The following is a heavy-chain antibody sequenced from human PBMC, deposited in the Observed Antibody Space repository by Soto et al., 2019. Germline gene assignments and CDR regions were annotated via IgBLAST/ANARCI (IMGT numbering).Heavy chain of an antibody. V-gene: IGHV4-4*02. CDR1: GGSISSSSW. Sequence: PSETLSLTCAVSGGSISSSSWWSWVRQPPGKGLEWIGEIYHSGSTNYNPSLKSRVTISVDKSKNQFSLKLSSVTAADTAVYYCARSGSYGGGYFDYWGQGTLVTYPQ. CDR2: IYHSGST. D-gene: IGHD1-26*01. CDR3: ARSGSYGGGYFDY. J-gene: IGHJ4*02.